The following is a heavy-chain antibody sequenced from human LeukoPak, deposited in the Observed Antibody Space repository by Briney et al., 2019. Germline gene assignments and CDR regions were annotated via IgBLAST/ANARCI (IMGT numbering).Heavy chain of an antibody. Sequence: SETLSLTYTVSGDFLSSGSYYWGWIRQSPGKGLAWIGSIYYSGSIFYNASFESRLTLSVDTSKNQFYLKLRSLTAADTAVYYCARLCKVTSCAKFDYWGQGIQVTVSS. J-gene: IGHJ4*02. V-gene: IGHV4-39*01. D-gene: IGHD2-21*02. CDR3: ARLCKVTSCAKFDY. CDR1: GDFLSSGSYY. CDR2: IYYSGSI.